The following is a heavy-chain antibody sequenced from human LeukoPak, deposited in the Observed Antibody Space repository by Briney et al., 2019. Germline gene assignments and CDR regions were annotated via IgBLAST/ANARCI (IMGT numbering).Heavy chain of an antibody. D-gene: IGHD3-10*01. CDR1: GFTFSSYS. CDR3: AKRGPGSPQSGKYYFDY. Sequence: GGSLRLSCAASGFTFSSYSMNWVRQAPRKGLGWVSSISSSSSYIYYADSVKGRFTISRDNAKNSLYLQMNSLRAEDTAVYYCAKRGPGSPQSGKYYFDYWGQGTLVTVSS. CDR2: ISSSSSYI. V-gene: IGHV3-21*04. J-gene: IGHJ4*02.